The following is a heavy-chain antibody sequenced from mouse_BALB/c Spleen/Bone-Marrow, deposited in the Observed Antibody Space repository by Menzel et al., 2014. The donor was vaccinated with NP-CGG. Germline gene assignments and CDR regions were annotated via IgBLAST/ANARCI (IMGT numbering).Heavy chain of an antibody. D-gene: IGHD1-1*01. CDR1: GFNIKDTY. Sequence: VQLQQSGAELVKPGASVKLSYTASGFNIKDTYIHWVKQRPEQSLEWIGGIDPANGNTKYDPKFQGKATITADTSSNTAYLQLSSLTSEDTAVYYCARDYGRTAWFAYWGQGTLVTVSA. V-gene: IGHV14-3*02. J-gene: IGHJ3*01. CDR2: IDPANGNT. CDR3: ARDYGRTAWFAY.